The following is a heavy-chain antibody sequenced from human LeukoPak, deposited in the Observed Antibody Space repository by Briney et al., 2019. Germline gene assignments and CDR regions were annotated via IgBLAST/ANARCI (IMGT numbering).Heavy chain of an antibody. CDR3: ARGSYGNWFDP. CDR2: IYTSGST. J-gene: IGHJ5*02. D-gene: IGHD5-18*01. V-gene: IGHV4-61*02. Sequence: SETLSLTCTVSGGSISSGSYYWCWIRQPAGKGLEWIGRIYTSGSTNYNPSLKSRVTISVDTSKNQFSLKLSSVTAANTAVYYCARGSYGNWFDPWGQGTLVTVSS. CDR1: GGSISSGSYY.